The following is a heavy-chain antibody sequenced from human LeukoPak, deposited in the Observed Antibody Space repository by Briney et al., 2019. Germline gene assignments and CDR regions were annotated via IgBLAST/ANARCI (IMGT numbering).Heavy chain of an antibody. CDR1: GYSFSSGYH. D-gene: IGHD2-2*01. J-gene: IGHJ4*02. CDR3: ARNRTSSYFDY. CDR2: IYHSGST. V-gene: IGHV4-38-2*01. Sequence: SETLSLTCAVSGYSFSSGYHWGWIRQPPGKGLEWIGSIYHSGSTHYNPSLKSRVTMSVDTSKNQFSLKLSSVTAADTAVYYCARNRTSSYFDYWGQGTLVTVSS.